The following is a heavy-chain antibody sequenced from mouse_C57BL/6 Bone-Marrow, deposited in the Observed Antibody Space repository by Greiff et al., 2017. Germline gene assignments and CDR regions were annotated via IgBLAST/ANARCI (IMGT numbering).Heavy chain of an antibody. CDR1: GYTFTSYW. Sequence: VQLQQSGTVLARPGASVKMSCKTSGYTFTSYWMHWVKQRPGQGLEWIGAIYPGNSDTSYNQKFKGKAKLTAVTSASTAYMELSSLTNEDSAVYYCTHDGSSFYWYFDVWGTGTTVTVSS. V-gene: IGHV1-5*01. CDR2: IYPGNSDT. D-gene: IGHD1-1*01. CDR3: THDGSSFYWYFDV. J-gene: IGHJ1*03.